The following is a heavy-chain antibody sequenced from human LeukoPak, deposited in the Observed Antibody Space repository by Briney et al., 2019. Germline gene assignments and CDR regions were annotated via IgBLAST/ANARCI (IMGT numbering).Heavy chain of an antibody. J-gene: IGHJ4*02. CDR3: AKTGVAVAGTFEDPYFDC. CDR1: GYTFTAYY. CDR2: MNPNSGGT. Sequence: ASVKVSCKTSGYTFTAYYIHWLRQAPGQGLEWMGWMNPNSGGTKYAQTFQGRVALTRDTSISTAYLELSSLTSDDTAVYFCAKTGVAVAGTFEDPYFDCWGQGTLVTVSS. V-gene: IGHV1-2*02. D-gene: IGHD6-19*01.